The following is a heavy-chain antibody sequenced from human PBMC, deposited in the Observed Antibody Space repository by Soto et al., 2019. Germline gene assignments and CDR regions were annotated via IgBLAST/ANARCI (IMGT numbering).Heavy chain of an antibody. CDR1: GYTFTNYY. Sequence: ASVKVSCKASGYTFTNYYMHWLRQAPGQGLEWMGWMNPRSGGSKYAQAFQDRVTMTRDASISTAYMEMTSLRHGDTAVYYCARDDYGIYPYWGQGTLVTVSS. V-gene: IGHV1-2*02. CDR2: MNPRSGGS. J-gene: IGHJ4*02. CDR3: ARDDYGIYPY. D-gene: IGHD1-26*01.